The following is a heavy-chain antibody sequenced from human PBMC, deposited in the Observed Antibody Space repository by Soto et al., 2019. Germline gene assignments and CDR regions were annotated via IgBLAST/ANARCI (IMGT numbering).Heavy chain of an antibody. CDR1: GGSISSSSYY. CDR2: IYYSGST. D-gene: IGHD3-3*01. CDR3: ARALYYDFWSGYYRGGENY. J-gene: IGHJ4*02. Sequence: QLQLQESGPGLVKPSETLSLTCTVSGGSISSSSYYWGWIRQPPGKGLEWIGSIYYSGSTYYNPSPKSRVTISVDTSKNQFSLKLSSVTAADTAVYYCARALYYDFWSGYYRGGENYWGQGTLVTVSS. V-gene: IGHV4-39*01.